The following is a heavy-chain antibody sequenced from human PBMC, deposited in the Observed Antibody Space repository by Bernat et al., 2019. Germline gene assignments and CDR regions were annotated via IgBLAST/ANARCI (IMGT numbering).Heavy chain of an antibody. CDR1: GFTFSGYW. CDR3: AGLIIEVVSYRKQYGMDV. V-gene: IGHV3-7*03. D-gene: IGHD3-3*01. J-gene: IGHJ6*02. CDR2: IKQDGSEE. Sequence: EVQLVESGGGLVQPGGSLRLSCAASGFTFSGYWMTWVRQAPVKGLEWVANIKQDGSEEYYVDSIKGRLTISRDNTRNSLYRQMNSLRAEDTAVYYCAGLIIEVVSYRKQYGMDVWGQGTTVTVS.